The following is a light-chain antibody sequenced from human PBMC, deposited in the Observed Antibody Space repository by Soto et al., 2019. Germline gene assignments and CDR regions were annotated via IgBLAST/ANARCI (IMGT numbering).Light chain of an antibody. J-gene: IGLJ1*01. Sequence: QTVVTQEPSFSVSPGGTVTLTCGLSSGSVSTSFYPSWYQQTPGQAPRTLISTTTTRSSGVPDRFSGSILGNKAALTITGAQADDESYYYCVLYVTTGLYVFGSGTKLTVL. CDR2: TTT. CDR3: VLYVTTGLYV. CDR1: SGSVSTSFY. V-gene: IGLV8-61*01.